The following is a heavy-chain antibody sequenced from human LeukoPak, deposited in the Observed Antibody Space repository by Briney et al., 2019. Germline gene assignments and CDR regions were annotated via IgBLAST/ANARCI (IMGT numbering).Heavy chain of an antibody. J-gene: IGHJ4*02. D-gene: IGHD3-22*01. Sequence: SGGSLRLSCLTSGFTLSTNAMSWARQAPGKGLEWISGISGSGASTYYADSVKGRFTISRDNAENSLYLQMNSLRAEDTAVYYCARDGPYYYDSSGYNWFDYWGQGTLVAVSS. CDR2: ISGSGAST. CDR3: ARDGPYYYDSSGYNWFDY. V-gene: IGHV3-23*01. CDR1: GFTLSTNA.